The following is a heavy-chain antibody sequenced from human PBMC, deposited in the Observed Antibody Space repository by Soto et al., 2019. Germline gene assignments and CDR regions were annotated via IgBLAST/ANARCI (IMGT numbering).Heavy chain of an antibody. CDR1: GFALSSSGMC. J-gene: IGHJ6*02. D-gene: IGHD2-21*01. CDR3: ARDSVALYYYYYGMDV. CDR2: IDWDDDK. Sequence: SGPTLVNPTQTLTLTRTFSGFALSSSGMCVSWIRQPPGKALEWLARIDWDDDKYYSTSLKTRLTISKDTSKNQVVLTMTNMDPVDTATFYCARDSVALYYYYYGMDVWGQGTTVTVSS. V-gene: IGHV2-70*11.